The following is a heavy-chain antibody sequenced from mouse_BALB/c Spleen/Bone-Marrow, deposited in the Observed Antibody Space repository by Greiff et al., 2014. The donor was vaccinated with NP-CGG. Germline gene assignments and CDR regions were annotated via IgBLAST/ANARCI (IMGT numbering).Heavy chain of an antibody. J-gene: IGHJ4*01. CDR3: ARDTMDY. CDR2: IYPGNVNT. CDR1: GYTFTSYY. Sequence: VQLQQSGPELVKPGASVRISCKASGYTFTSYYIHWVKQRPGQGLERIGWIYPGNVNTKYNEKFKGKATLTADKSSSTAYMQLSSLTSEDSAVYFCARDTMDYWGQGTSVTVSS. V-gene: IGHV1S56*01.